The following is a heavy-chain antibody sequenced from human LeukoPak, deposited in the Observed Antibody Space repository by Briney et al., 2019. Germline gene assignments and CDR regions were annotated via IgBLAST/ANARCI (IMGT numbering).Heavy chain of an antibody. CDR3: ARTTTVTTPFDY. CDR2: VKPDGSEE. V-gene: IGHV3-7*01. J-gene: IGHJ4*02. CDR1: GFTFTGYW. D-gene: IGHD4-17*01. Sequence: PGGSLRLSCAASGFTFTGYWMSRVRQAPGKGLEWVANVKPDGSEEYYVDSVKGRFTISRDNAKTSVYLQMNSLRAEDTAIYYCARTTTVTTPFDYWGQGTLVTVSS.